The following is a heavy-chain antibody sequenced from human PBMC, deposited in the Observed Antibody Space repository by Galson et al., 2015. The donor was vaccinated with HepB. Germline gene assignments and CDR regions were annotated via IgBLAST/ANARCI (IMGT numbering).Heavy chain of an antibody. J-gene: IGHJ6*03. CDR2: IGSSSSTI. D-gene: IGHD3-3*01. V-gene: IGHV3-48*01. Sequence: SLRLSCAASGFIFSSYSTNWVRQAPGKGLEWVSYIGSSSSTIYYADSVKGRFTISRDNAKNSLYLQMNSLRAEDTAVYYCARVVTIFGVVSMDVWGKGTTVTVSS. CDR1: GFIFSSYS. CDR3: ARVVTIFGVVSMDV.